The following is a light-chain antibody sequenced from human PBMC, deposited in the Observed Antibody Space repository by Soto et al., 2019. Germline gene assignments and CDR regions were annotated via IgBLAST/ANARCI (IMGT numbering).Light chain of an antibody. CDR3: QYYDSSYVV. J-gene: IGLJ2*01. CDR2: EDN. CDR1: SGSIASNY. Sequence: NFMLTQPHSVSESPGKTVTISCTGSSGSIASNYVQWYQQRPGSAPTTVIYEDNQRPSGVPDRFSGSIDSSSNSASLTISGLKTEDEADYYCQYYDSSYVVFGGGTKLTVL. V-gene: IGLV6-57*02.